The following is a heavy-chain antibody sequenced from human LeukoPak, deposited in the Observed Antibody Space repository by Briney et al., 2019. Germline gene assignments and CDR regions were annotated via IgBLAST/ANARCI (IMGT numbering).Heavy chain of an antibody. Sequence: GGSLRLSCAASGLTFHSYAMSWIRQAPGKGLEWVSYISSSGSTIYYADSVKGRFTISRDNAKNSLYLQMNSLRAEDTAVYYCAPTTVVNGYYFDYWGQGTLVTVSS. D-gene: IGHD4-23*01. V-gene: IGHV3-11*04. CDR3: APTTVVNGYYFDY. CDR1: GLTFHSYA. CDR2: ISSSGSTI. J-gene: IGHJ4*02.